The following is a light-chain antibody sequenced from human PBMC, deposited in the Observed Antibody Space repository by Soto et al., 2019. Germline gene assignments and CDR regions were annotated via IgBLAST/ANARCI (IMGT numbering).Light chain of an antibody. J-gene: IGKJ1*01. Sequence: IVLTQSPGTLSLSPGERATLSCRASEKVASNYLAWYQQKPGQAPRLLIFDASSRATDIPDRVSGSGSGTDFTLIISRLEPEDFAVYHCQQYAISPWTFGQGTKVEVK. CDR2: DAS. CDR3: QQYAISPWT. V-gene: IGKV3-20*01. CDR1: EKVASNY.